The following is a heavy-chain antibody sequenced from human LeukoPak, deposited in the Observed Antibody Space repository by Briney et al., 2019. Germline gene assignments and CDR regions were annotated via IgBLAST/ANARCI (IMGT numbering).Heavy chain of an antibody. D-gene: IGHD3-3*01. CDR2: IYYSGST. V-gene: IGHV4-39*07. Sequence: SETLSLTCTVSGGSISSSSYYWGWIRQPPGKGLEWIGSIYYSGSTYYNPSLKSRVTISVDTSKNQFSLKLSSVTAADTAVYYCARDLYYDFWSARGFDPWGQGTLVTVSS. J-gene: IGHJ5*02. CDR3: ARDLYYDFWSARGFDP. CDR1: GGSISSSSYY.